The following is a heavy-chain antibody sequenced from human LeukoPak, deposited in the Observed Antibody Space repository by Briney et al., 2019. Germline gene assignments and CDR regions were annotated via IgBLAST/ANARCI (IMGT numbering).Heavy chain of an antibody. Sequence: GGSLRLSCAASGFTVSDNYMNWLRQSPGKGLEWISYISSSGSTFYYADSVKGRFTISRDNAKNSLYLQMNSLRAEDTAIYYCARDHGSSRPYWYFDLWGRGTLVTVSS. D-gene: IGHD6-13*01. CDR2: ISSSGSTF. CDR3: ARDHGSSRPYWYFDL. CDR1: GFTVSDNY. J-gene: IGHJ2*01. V-gene: IGHV3-11*04.